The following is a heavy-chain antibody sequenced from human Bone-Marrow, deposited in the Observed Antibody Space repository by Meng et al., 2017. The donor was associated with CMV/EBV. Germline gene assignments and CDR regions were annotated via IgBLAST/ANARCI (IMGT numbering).Heavy chain of an antibody. V-gene: IGHV1-8*01. D-gene: IGHD1-20*01. Sequence: ASVKVSCKASGYTFTSYDINWVRQATGQGLEWMGWMNPNSGNTGYAQKFQGRVTMTRNTSISTAYMELSSLRSEDTAVYYCARGHNWNYYYYYGMDVWGQGTMVTVSS. CDR1: GYTFTSYD. CDR2: MNPNSGNT. J-gene: IGHJ6*02. CDR3: ARGHNWNYYYYYGMDV.